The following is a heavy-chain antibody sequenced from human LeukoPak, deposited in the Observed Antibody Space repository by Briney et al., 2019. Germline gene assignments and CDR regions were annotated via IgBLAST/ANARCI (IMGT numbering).Heavy chain of an antibody. J-gene: IGHJ4*02. D-gene: IGHD4-17*01. Sequence: PGVSLRLSCVASGFTFDDYAMHWVRQAPGKGLEWVSGISWKSDSVDYADSVKGRFTISRDNAKNSLYLQMNSLRADDTALYYCAKDWSYGGNSWKYFGSWGRGVPVTVSS. CDR2: ISWKSDSV. V-gene: IGHV3-9*01. CDR3: AKDWSYGGNSWKYFGS. CDR1: GFTFDDYA.